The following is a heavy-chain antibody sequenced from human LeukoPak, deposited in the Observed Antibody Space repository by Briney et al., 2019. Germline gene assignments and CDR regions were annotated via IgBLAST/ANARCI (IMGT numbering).Heavy chain of an antibody. CDR1: GYTLTELS. V-gene: IGHV1-24*01. CDR2: FDPEDGET. J-gene: IGHJ5*02. CDR3: ATEGPSSGSYFNWFDP. Sequence: ASVKVSCKVSGYTLTELSMHWVRQAPGKGLEWMGGFDPEDGETIYAQKFQGRVTMTEDTSTDTAYMELSSLRSEDTAVYYCATEGPSSGSYFNWFDPWGQGTLVTVSS. D-gene: IGHD1-26*01.